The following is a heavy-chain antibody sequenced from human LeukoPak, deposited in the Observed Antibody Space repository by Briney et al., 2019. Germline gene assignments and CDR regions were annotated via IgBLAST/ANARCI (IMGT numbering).Heavy chain of an antibody. Sequence: RPGGSLRLSCAASGFTFSSYGMSWVRQAPGKGLEWVSAISGSGGSTYYADSVKGRFTISRDNSKNTLYLQMNSLRAEDTAVYYCAKLEIRGGRYFDWRLQESDYWGQGTLVTVSS. CDR2: ISGSGGST. V-gene: IGHV3-23*01. J-gene: IGHJ4*02. CDR3: AKLEIRGGRYFDWRLQESDY. D-gene: IGHD3-9*01. CDR1: GFTFSSYG.